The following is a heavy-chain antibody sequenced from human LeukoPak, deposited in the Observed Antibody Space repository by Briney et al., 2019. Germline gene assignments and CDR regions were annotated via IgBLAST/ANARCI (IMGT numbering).Heavy chain of an antibody. CDR2: IHSRGNT. J-gene: IGHJ4*02. CDR1: GASISSGSNY. V-gene: IGHV4-61*02. Sequence: SETLSLTCSVSGASISSGSNYWGWIRQPAGKGLEWIGRIHSRGNTNYNPSLKSRVTMSVDTSKNQFSLKLSSVTAADTAVYYCARDATMMGNYFNYWGQGTLVTVSS. D-gene: IGHD5-12*01. CDR3: ARDATMMGNYFNY.